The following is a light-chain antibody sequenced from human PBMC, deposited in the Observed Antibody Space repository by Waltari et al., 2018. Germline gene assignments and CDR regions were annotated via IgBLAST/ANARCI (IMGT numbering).Light chain of an antibody. CDR3: QKYGSLPAT. J-gene: IGKJ1*01. V-gene: IGKV3-20*01. CDR2: DGS. Sequence: EIVLTQSPGTLSLSPGDRATLSCRASQSVSRYLAWYQQKPGQAPRPLIYDGSSRATGIPDRFSGSGSGTDFSLTISRLEPEDFAVYYCQKYGSLPATFGQGTKVEIK. CDR1: QSVSRY.